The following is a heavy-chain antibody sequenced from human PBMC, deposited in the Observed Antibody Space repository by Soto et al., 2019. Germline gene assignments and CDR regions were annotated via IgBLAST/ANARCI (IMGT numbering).Heavy chain of an antibody. CDR1: GGSIRSYY. V-gene: IGHV4-59*01. Sequence: PSETLSLTCTVSGGSIRSYYWTWIRQPPGKGLEWLGYIFYSGSTFYNPSLKSRVTISIHTSKSQFSLQLTSVTAADTAVYYCARGPADPAMVDSWGQAPLVTVSS. CDR2: IFYSGST. J-gene: IGHJ4*02. D-gene: IGHD5-18*01. CDR3: ARGPADPAMVDS.